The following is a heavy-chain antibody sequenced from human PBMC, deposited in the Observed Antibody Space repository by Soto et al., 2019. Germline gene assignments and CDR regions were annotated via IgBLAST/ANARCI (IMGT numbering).Heavy chain of an antibody. CDR1: GCSISSSTYC. J-gene: IGHJ3*02. V-gene: IGHV4-39*01. CDR2: VYYSGNT. D-gene: IGHD3-16*02. Sequence: PSETLSLTCTFSGCSISSSTYCWGWIRQPPGKGLEWIGSVYYSGNTYYNSSLKSRVTISVDTSKNQFSLKLSSVTAADTAVYYCARLYGLDAFDIWGQGTMVTVSS. CDR3: ARLYGLDAFDI.